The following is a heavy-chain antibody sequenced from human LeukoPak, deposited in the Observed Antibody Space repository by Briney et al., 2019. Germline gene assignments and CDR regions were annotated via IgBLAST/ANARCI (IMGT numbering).Heavy chain of an antibody. CDR2: TYYR. V-gene: IGHV6-1*01. CDR3: ARSISGLGD. CDR1: GDSLSR. Sequence: SRTLSLTCAISGDSLSRRQSPSSSLESLGMTYYRYYALSVKGRITISADTSKNQFSLQLNSATPEDTAVYSCARSISGLGDWGQGTLVTVSS. J-gene: IGHJ4*02. D-gene: IGHD3-10*01.